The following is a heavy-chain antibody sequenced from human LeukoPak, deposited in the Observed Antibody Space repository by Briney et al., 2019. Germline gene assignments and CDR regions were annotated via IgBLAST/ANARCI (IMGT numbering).Heavy chain of an antibody. CDR3: ARDSGSGWYDY. D-gene: IGHD6-19*01. CDR1: GGSISSYY. J-gene: IGHJ4*02. V-gene: IGHV4-4*07. Sequence: PSETLSLTCTVSGGSISSYYRSWIRQPAGKGLEWIGRIHTSGSTNYNPSLKSRLTMSVDTSKNQFSLKLTSVTAADTAVYHCARDSGSGWYDYWGQGTLVTVSS. CDR2: IHTSGST.